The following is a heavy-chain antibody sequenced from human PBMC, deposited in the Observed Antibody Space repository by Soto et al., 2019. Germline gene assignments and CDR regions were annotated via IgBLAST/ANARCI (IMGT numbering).Heavy chain of an antibody. J-gene: IGHJ6*02. D-gene: IGHD6-13*01. Sequence: GGSLRLSCAASGFTFSSYGMHWVRQAPGKGLEWVAVISYDGSNKYYADSVKGRFTISRDNSKNTLYLQMNSLRAEDTAVYYCAKAAQLGPPYYGMDVWGQGTTVTVSS. V-gene: IGHV3-30*18. CDR3: AKAAQLGPPYYGMDV. CDR2: ISYDGSNK. CDR1: GFTFSSYG.